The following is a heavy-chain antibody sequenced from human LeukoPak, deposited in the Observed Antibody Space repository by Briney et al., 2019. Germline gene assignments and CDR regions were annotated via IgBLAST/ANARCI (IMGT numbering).Heavy chain of an antibody. CDR3: ARDVGITVGATDY. Sequence: GGSLRLSCAASGFTFSGYSMHWVRQAPGKGLDWVSTIGDSGGNTFYADSVKGRFTISRDNSKNTLFLQMSSLRAEDTAVYYCARDVGITVGATDYWGQGALVTVSS. D-gene: IGHD1-26*01. CDR1: GFTFSGYS. J-gene: IGHJ4*02. CDR2: IGDSGGNT. V-gene: IGHV3-23*01.